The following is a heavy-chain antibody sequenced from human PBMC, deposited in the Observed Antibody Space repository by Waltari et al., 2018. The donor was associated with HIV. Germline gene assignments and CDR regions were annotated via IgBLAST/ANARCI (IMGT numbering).Heavy chain of an antibody. CDR1: GGSFSGYY. CDR3: ARRGKIVAPSY. D-gene: IGHD5-12*01. CDR2: INHSGST. V-gene: IGHV4-34*01. Sequence: QVQLQQWGAGLLKPSETLSLTCAVYGGSFSGYYWSWIRQPPGKGLEWIGEINHSGSTNYNPSLKSQVTISVDTSKNQFSLKLSSGTAADTAVYYCARRGKIVAPSYWGQGTLVTVSS. J-gene: IGHJ4*02.